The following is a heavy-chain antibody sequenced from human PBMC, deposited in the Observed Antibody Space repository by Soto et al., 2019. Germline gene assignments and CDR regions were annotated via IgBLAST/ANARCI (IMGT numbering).Heavy chain of an antibody. CDR1: GFTFTKYG. D-gene: IGHD4-4*01. Sequence: LILSGEASGFTFTKYGMHWVRQAPSKGLEWVAVISYDGNKEYFADSVKGRFTISRDNARNKLYLQMNSLRGDDTAVYYCVKDSFTNYSLYYYYAMDVWGQGTTVTVS. CDR3: VKDSFTNYSLYYYYAMDV. V-gene: IGHV3-30*18. CDR2: ISYDGNKE. J-gene: IGHJ6*02.